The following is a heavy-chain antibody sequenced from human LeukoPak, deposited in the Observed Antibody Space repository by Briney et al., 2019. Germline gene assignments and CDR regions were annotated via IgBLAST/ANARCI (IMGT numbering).Heavy chain of an antibody. CDR3: ARHPWVRKQLVRVYYYYYMDV. V-gene: IGHV4-39*01. Sequence: SETLSLTCTVSGFSISSSSYCWGWLRQPPGKGREWIGCSYYSGSTYYNPSLKSRVTISVDTSTNQFSLKLSSVTAAATAVYYCARHPWVRKQLVRVYYYYYMDVWGKGTTVTVSS. CDR2: SYYSGST. CDR1: GFSISSSSYC. J-gene: IGHJ6*03. D-gene: IGHD6-6*01.